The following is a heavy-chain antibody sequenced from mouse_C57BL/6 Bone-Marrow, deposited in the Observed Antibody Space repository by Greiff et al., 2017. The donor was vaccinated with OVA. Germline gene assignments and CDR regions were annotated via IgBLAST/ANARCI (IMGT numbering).Heavy chain of an antibody. CDR2: IDPENGDT. Sequence: VQLQQSGAELVRPGASVKLSCTASGFNIKDDYMHWVKQRPEQGLEWIGWIDPENGDTEYASKFQGKATITADTPSNTAYLQLSSLTSEDTAVYYCTTETAQATSWFAYWGQGTLVTVSA. V-gene: IGHV14-4*01. CDR3: TTETAQATSWFAY. CDR1: GFNIKDDY. D-gene: IGHD3-2*02. J-gene: IGHJ3*01.